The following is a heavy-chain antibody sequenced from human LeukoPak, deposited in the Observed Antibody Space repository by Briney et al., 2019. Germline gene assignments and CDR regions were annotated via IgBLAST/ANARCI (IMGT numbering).Heavy chain of an antibody. CDR1: GVMFPSYW. V-gene: IGHV3-7*04. Sequence: HPGGSLRLSCAASGVMFPSYWMTWVRQAPGNGLEWVTNIKQDGSEKYYVDSVKGRFTISRDNAKNSVYLQMNSLRAEDTAVYYCARRHHFGFLDSWGQGTLVTVSS. CDR2: IKQDGSEK. CDR3: ARRHHFGFLDS. J-gene: IGHJ4*02. D-gene: IGHD3-10*01.